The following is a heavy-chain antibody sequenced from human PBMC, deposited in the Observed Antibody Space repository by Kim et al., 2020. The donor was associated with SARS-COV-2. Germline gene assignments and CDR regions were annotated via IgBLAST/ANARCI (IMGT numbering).Heavy chain of an antibody. CDR3: ARHPEAEAPLDY. Sequence: YSNPALKSRVTISVDTSKNRFSLKLSSVTAADTAVYYCARHPEAEAPLDYWGQGTLVTVSS. J-gene: IGHJ4*02. V-gene: IGHV4-39*01.